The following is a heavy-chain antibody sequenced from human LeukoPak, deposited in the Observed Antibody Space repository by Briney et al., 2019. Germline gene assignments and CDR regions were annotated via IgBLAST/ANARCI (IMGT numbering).Heavy chain of an antibody. Sequence: PSETLSLTCAVSGYSISSGYYWGWIRQPPGKGLEWIGSIYHSGSTYYNPSLKSRVTISVDTSKNQFSLKLSSVTAADTAVYYCARESHELDHVWASYPINWFDPCGQGTLVTVSS. CDR2: IYHSGST. CDR1: GYSISSGYY. D-gene: IGHD3-16*02. CDR3: ARESHELDHVWASYPINWFDP. J-gene: IGHJ5*02. V-gene: IGHV4-38-2*02.